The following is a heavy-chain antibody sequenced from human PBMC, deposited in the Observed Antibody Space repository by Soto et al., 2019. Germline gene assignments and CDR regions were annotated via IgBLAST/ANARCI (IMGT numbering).Heavy chain of an antibody. CDR2: ISAYNGNT. CDR1: GYTFTNFG. J-gene: IGHJ4*02. CDR3: AGGGTPIDF. D-gene: IGHD3-16*01. V-gene: IGHV1-18*01. Sequence: QVQLVQSGAEVKKPGASVKVSCKASGYTFTNFGISWVRQAPGQGLEWMGWISAYNGNTNYAQNFQGRVTMTTDPSTSTAYRALGSLRSDDTAVNYYAGGGTPIDFWGQGTLVTVSS.